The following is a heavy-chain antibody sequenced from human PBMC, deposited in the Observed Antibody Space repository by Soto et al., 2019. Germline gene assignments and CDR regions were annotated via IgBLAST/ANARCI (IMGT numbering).Heavy chain of an antibody. J-gene: IGHJ4*02. V-gene: IGHV1-69*02. CDR2: IIPIFGIA. CDR3: ARFPDPFFRDDDVIPFAY. CDR1: GGTFSSYS. Sequence: QVQLVQSGAEVKKPGSSVKVSCKASGGTFSSYSISWVRQAPGQGLERMGRIIPIFGIANYAQKFQGRVTITADNSTSTAYMELSSLRSEDTAVYYCARFPDPFFRDDDVIPFAYWGQGTLVTVSS. D-gene: IGHD2-21*01.